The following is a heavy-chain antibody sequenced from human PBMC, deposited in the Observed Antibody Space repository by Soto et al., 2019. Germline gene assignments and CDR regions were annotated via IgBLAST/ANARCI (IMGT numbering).Heavy chain of an antibody. J-gene: IGHJ6*02. CDR3: AAIAYCGGDCYPDYYYGLAV. CDR2: ISSYNGNT. V-gene: IGHV1-18*01. CDR1: GDRMKIYG. D-gene: IGHD2-21*02. Sequence: VEIGRKAGGDRMKIYGGGRLIKKKKQVLEWMGWISSYNGNTNYAQKLQGRVTMTTDRSTSTAYMELRSLRSDDTAVYYCAAIAYCGGDCYPDYYYGLAVRAQGTTVPVS.